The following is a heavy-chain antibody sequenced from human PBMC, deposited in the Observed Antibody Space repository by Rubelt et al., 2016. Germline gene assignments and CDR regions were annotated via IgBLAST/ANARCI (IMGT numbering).Heavy chain of an antibody. Sequence: QVQLQQWGAGLLKPSETLSLTCAVYGGSFSGYYWSWIRQTPGKGLDWIGEINHSGSTSYNPSLQRRVTISVDTSKNQFSRKLNSVTAAETAIYFCARGTYDSGSYYPLNYWGQGTPVTVSS. D-gene: IGHD3-10*01. J-gene: IGHJ4*02. V-gene: IGHV4-34*02. CDR3: ARGTYDSGSYYPLNY. CDR1: GGSFSGYY. CDR2: INHSGST.